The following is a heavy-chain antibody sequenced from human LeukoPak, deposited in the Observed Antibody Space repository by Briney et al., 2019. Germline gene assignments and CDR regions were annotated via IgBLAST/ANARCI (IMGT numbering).Heavy chain of an antibody. J-gene: IGHJ5*02. CDR1: GGSISSSSYY. Sequence: PSETLSLTCTVSGGSISSSSYYWGWIRQPPGKGLEWIGSIYHSGSTYYNPSLKSRVTISVDTSKNQFSLKLSSVTAADTAVYYCARELGDHPPRYCSGGSCYGDNWFDPWGQGTLVTVSS. D-gene: IGHD2-15*01. CDR3: ARELGDHPPRYCSGGSCYGDNWFDP. V-gene: IGHV4-39*07. CDR2: IYHSGST.